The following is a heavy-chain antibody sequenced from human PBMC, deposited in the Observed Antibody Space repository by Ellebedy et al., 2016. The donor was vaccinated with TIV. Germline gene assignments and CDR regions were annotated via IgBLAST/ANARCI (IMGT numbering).Heavy chain of an antibody. V-gene: IGHV1-46*04. Sequence: AASVKVSCKASGYTFPSYYMHWVRQAPGQGLEWMGIINPSGGSTTYAQKLQGRLTMTRDTSTSTVYMELSSLRSEDTAVYYCARARSSGWLHTPDYWGQGLLVTVSS. CDR2: INPSGGST. CDR1: GYTFPSYY. J-gene: IGHJ4*02. D-gene: IGHD6-19*01. CDR3: ARARSSGWLHTPDY.